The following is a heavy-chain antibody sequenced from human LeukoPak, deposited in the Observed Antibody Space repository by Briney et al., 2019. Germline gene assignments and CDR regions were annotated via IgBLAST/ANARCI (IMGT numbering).Heavy chain of an antibody. D-gene: IGHD2-2*01. V-gene: IGHV4-34*01. CDR3: ARLSFCSSTSCHPLYGMDV. CDR2: INHSGST. J-gene: IGHJ6*02. CDR1: GGSFSGYY. Sequence: SETLSLTCAVYGGSFSGYYWSWIRQPPGKGLEWIGEINHSGSTYYNPSLKSRVTISVDTSKNQFSLKLSSVTAADTAVYYCARLSFCSSTSCHPLYGMDVWGQGTTVTVSS.